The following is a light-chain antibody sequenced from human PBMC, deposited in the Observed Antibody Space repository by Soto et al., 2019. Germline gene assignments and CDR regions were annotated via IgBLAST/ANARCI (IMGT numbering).Light chain of an antibody. Sequence: DIQMTQSPSSLSASVGDRVTITCQASQDIANYLNWYQQKPGKAPKLLIYDASSLETGVPSRFSGSGSGTDFILTINSLQPEDIATYYCQQCDNLPLTFGPGTKVDIK. J-gene: IGKJ3*01. CDR3: QQCDNLPLT. V-gene: IGKV1-33*01. CDR1: QDIANY. CDR2: DAS.